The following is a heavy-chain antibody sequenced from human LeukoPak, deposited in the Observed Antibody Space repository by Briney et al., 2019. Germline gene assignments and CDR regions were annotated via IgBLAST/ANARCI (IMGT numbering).Heavy chain of an antibody. CDR3: ARDGTGYDYGVSHFDY. J-gene: IGHJ4*02. V-gene: IGHV3-48*03. Sequence: GGSLRLSSAASGFTFSSYEMNWVRQAPGQGLEWVSYISSSGSTIYYADTVKGRFTISRDNAKNSLYLQMNSLRAEDTAVYYCARDGTGYDYGVSHFDYWGQETLVTVST. D-gene: IGHD4-17*01. CDR2: ISSSGSTI. CDR1: GFTFSSYE.